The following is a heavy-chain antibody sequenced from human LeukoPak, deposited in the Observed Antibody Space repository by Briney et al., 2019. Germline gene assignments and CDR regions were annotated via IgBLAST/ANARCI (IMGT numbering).Heavy chain of an antibody. CDR1: GFTFDDYA. Sequence: GGSLRLSCAASGFTFDDYAMHWVRQAPGKGLEWVSLISGDGGSTYYADSVKGRFTISRDNSKNSLYLQMNSLRTGDTALYYCAKDLPYYYDSSGYQKEIDYWGQGTLVTVSS. J-gene: IGHJ4*02. D-gene: IGHD3-22*01. CDR2: ISGDGGST. CDR3: AKDLPYYYDSSGYQKEIDY. V-gene: IGHV3-43*02.